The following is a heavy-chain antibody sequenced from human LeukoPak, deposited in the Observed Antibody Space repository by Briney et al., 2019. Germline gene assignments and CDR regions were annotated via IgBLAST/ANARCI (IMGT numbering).Heavy chain of an antibody. CDR2: IYYSGST. V-gene: IGHV4-30-4*01. J-gene: IGHJ4*02. CDR1: GGSISSGDYY. CDR3: ARAPGGCGGTCPFDS. Sequence: SETLSLTCTVSGGSISSGDYYWSWIRQPPGKGLEWIGYIYYSGSTYYNPSLKSRVTISVDTSKNLFSLKLISVAAADTAVYFCARAPGGCGGTCPFDSWGQGTLVTVSS. D-gene: IGHD2-15*01.